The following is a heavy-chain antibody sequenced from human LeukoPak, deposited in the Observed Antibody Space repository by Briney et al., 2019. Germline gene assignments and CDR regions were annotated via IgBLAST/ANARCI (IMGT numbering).Heavy chain of an antibody. J-gene: IGHJ4*02. CDR1: GFTFNTYN. Sequence: GGSLRLSCAVSGFTFNTYNINWVLQAPGQGLEWVSSITSSSSYIYYADSVKGRFTISRDNAKNSLYLQMNSLRAEDTAVYYCARDGLGVATDFDYWGQGTLVTVSS. CDR2: ITSSSSYI. V-gene: IGHV3-21*01. CDR3: ARDGLGVATDFDY. D-gene: IGHD5-12*01.